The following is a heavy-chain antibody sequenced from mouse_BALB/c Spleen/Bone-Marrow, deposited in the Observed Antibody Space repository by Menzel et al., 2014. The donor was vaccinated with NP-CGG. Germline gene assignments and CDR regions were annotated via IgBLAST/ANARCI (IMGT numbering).Heavy chain of an antibody. D-gene: IGHD2-4*01. CDR2: IDTSDSYT. CDR3: ARGGHDFSLDY. V-gene: IGHV1-69*01. Sequence: VQLVESGAELGMPGASVKMSCEASGYTFTDNWIYWVKQRPGQGLEWIGAIDTSDSYTNFNQKFMGKASLTVDASSSTAYMQVSSLTSDDSAVYYCARGGHDFSLDYWGQGTSVTVSS. CDR1: GYTFTDNW. J-gene: IGHJ4*01.